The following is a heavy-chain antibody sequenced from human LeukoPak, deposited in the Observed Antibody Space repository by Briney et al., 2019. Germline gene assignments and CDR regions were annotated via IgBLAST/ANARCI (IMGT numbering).Heavy chain of an antibody. CDR2: IYYSGST. CDR3: ARGSYEWPFDY. D-gene: IGHD1-26*01. J-gene: IGHJ4*02. V-gene: IGHV4-39*01. CDR1: GGSISSSSYY. Sequence: SETLSLTCTVSGGSISSSSYYWGWIRQPPEKGLEWIGSIYYSGSTYYNPSLKSRVTISVDTSKNQFSLKLSSVTAADTAVYYCARGSYEWPFDYWGQGTLVTVSS.